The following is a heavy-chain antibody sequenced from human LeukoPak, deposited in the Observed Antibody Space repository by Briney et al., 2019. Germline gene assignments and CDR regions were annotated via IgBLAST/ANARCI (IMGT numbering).Heavy chain of an antibody. CDR3: ARDGTGRLYLEY. Sequence: GGSLRLSCAASGFTFDDYAMHWVRQAPGKGLEWVSGISWNSGSIGYADSVKGRFTISRDNSKNTLYLQMNSLRTEDTAVYYCARDGTGRLYLEYWGQGTLVTVSS. V-gene: IGHV3-9*01. CDR2: ISWNSGSI. J-gene: IGHJ4*02. CDR1: GFTFDDYA. D-gene: IGHD3/OR15-3a*01.